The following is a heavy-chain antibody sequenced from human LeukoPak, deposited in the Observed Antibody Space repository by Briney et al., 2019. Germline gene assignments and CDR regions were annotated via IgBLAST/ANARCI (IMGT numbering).Heavy chain of an antibody. Sequence: PSETLSLTCTVSGGSISSYYWSWIRQPPGEGLEWIGYIYYSGSTNYNPSLKSRVTMSVDTSKNQFSLKLSSVTAADTAVYYCARVRLGPAAPFDYWGQGTLVTVSS. CDR1: GGSISSYY. J-gene: IGHJ4*02. CDR3: ARVRLGPAAPFDY. CDR2: IYYSGST. V-gene: IGHV4-59*01. D-gene: IGHD6-13*01.